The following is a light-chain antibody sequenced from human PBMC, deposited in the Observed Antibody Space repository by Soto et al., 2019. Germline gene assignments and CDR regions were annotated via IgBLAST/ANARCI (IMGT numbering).Light chain of an antibody. Sequence: QSALTQPPSASGSPGQSVTISCTGTFNDVGGYNYVSWYQQHPGKAPKVIIYEVYKRPSGVPDRFSGSKSGKTASLTVSGLQADDEADYYCSSYSSTSTPWVFGGGTQLTVL. CDR3: SSYSSTSTPWV. CDR1: FNDVGGYNY. J-gene: IGLJ3*02. CDR2: EVY. V-gene: IGLV2-8*01.